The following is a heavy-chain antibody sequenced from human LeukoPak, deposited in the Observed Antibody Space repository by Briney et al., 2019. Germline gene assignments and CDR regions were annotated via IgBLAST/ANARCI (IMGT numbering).Heavy chain of an antibody. Sequence: SETLSLTCTVSGYSISSGYYWSWIRQPPGKGLEWIGEINHSGSTNYNPSLKSRVTISVDTSKNQFSLKLSSVTAADTAVYYCARGGRDYVWGSYRNFDYWGQGTLVTVSS. J-gene: IGHJ4*02. D-gene: IGHD3-16*02. CDR1: GYSISSGYY. CDR3: ARGGRDYVWGSYRNFDY. CDR2: INHSGST. V-gene: IGHV4-38-2*02.